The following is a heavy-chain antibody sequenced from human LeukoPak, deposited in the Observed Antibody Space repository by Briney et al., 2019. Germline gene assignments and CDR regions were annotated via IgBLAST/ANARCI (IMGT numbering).Heavy chain of an antibody. CDR2: ISGSGGST. CDR3: AKGGSGSYVPYYYYYMDV. CDR1: GFTVSSNY. V-gene: IGHV3-23*01. Sequence: GGSLRLSCAASGFTVSSNYMSWVRQAPGKGLEWVSAISGSGGSTYYADSVKGRFTISRDNSKNTLYLQMNSLRAEDTAVYYCAKGGSGSYVPYYYYYMDVWGKGTTVTISS. D-gene: IGHD1-26*01. J-gene: IGHJ6*03.